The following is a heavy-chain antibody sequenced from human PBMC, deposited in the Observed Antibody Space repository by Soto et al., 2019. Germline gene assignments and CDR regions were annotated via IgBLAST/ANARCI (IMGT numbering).Heavy chain of an antibody. CDR2: IWYDGSNK. V-gene: IGHV3-33*01. J-gene: IGHJ6*02. CDR1: GFTFSSYG. CDR3: ARGSHQGGWLVQWGAYYYYGMDV. D-gene: IGHD6-19*01. Sequence: QVQLVESGGGVVQPGRSLRLSCAASGFTFSSYGMHWVRQAPGKGLEWVAVIWYDGSNKYYADSVKGRFTISRDNSKNTLYIQMNSLRAEDTAVYYCARGSHQGGWLVQWGAYYYYGMDVWGQGTTVTVSS.